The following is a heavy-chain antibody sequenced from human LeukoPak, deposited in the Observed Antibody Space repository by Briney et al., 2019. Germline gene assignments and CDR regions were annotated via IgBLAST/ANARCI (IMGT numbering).Heavy chain of an antibody. J-gene: IGHJ3*02. Sequence: GGSLRLSCAASGFTVSSNDMNWVRQAPGKGLEWVSLLYSGGTTYYADSVKGRFTTSRDISKNTLYLQMNTLRAEDTAVYFCAGILRGAFDIWGQGTMVTVSS. CDR1: GFTVSSND. CDR2: LYSGGTT. V-gene: IGHV3-53*01. CDR3: AGILRGAFDI.